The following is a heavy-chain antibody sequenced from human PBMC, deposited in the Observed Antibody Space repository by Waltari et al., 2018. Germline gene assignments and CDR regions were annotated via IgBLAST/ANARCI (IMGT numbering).Heavy chain of an antibody. CDR3: ARVPAGYSYGYYYYGMDV. Sequence: QVQLQQWGAGLLKPSETLSLTCAVYGGSFSGYYWSWIRQPPGKGLEWIGEINDSGSSNYNPSLKSRVTISVDTSKNQFSLNVNSVTAADTAVYYCARVPAGYSYGYYYYGMDVWGQGTTVTVSS. V-gene: IGHV4-34*01. CDR1: GGSFSGYY. D-gene: IGHD5-18*01. J-gene: IGHJ6*02. CDR2: INDSGSS.